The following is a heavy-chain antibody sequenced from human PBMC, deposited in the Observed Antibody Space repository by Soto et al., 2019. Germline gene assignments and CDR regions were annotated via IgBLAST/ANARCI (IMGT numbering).Heavy chain of an antibody. V-gene: IGHV3-33*01. Sequence: QVQLVESGGGVVQPGRSLRLSCAASAFTFSNYGMHWVRQAPGKGLEWVALIWDDASNKYYSDSVKGRFTISRDNSKNTLYLQMNSLRAEDTAVYYCARGGDFDLWGRGTLVTVSS. CDR1: AFTFSNYG. J-gene: IGHJ2*01. D-gene: IGHD3-10*01. CDR3: ARGGDFDL. CDR2: IWDDASNK.